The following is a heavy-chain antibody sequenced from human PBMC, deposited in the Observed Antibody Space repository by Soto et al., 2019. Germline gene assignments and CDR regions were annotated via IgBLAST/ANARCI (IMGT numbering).Heavy chain of an antibody. CDR1: GGSFSGYY. CDR3: AASAHLGYCSGGSCFP. Sequence: QVQLQQWGAGLLKPSETLSLTCAVYGGSFSGYYWSWIRQPPGKGLEWIGEINHSGSTNYNPSLKSRVTISVATSKIQFSLKLSSVTAADTAVYYCAASAHLGYCSGGSCFPWGQGTLVTVSS. CDR2: INHSGST. V-gene: IGHV4-34*01. D-gene: IGHD2-15*01. J-gene: IGHJ5*02.